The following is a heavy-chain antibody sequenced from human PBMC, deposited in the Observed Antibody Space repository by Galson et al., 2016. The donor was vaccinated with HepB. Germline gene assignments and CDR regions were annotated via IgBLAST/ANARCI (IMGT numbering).Heavy chain of an antibody. CDR1: GDSVITSNYY. CDR3: ARALRYFEWSDAFDI. CDR2: FYYGGTS. J-gene: IGHJ3*02. D-gene: IGHD3-9*01. Sequence: LSLTCTVSGDSVITSNYYWGWIRQPPGKGLEWIGHFYYGGTSDYNPSLKSRVTISADTSKNQFSLKLNSVTAADTAVYYCARALRYFEWSDAFDIWGQGTMVTVSS. V-gene: IGHV4-39*01.